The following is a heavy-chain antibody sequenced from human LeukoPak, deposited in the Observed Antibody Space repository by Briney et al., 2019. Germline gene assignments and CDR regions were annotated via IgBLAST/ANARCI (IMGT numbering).Heavy chain of an antibody. Sequence: GGSVKVSCKASGYTFTSYGISWVRQAPGQGLEWMGWISAYNGNINYSQKVQGRVTMTTDTPTSTAYMALRSLRSDDTAIYYCARNYTGEGFDYWGQGTLVTVSS. CDR2: ISAYNGNI. CDR1: GYTFTSYG. J-gene: IGHJ4*02. D-gene: IGHD2-2*02. CDR3: ARNYTGEGFDY. V-gene: IGHV1-18*01.